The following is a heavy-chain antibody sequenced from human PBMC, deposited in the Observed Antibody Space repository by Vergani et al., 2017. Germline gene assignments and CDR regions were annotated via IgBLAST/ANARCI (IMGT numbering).Heavy chain of an antibody. CDR2: IKQDGSEK. Sequence: LVQPGGSLRLSCAASGFTFSSYWMSWVRQAPGKGLEWVANIKQDGSEKYYVDSVKGRFTISRDNAKNSLYLQMNSVRAEDTAVYYCAREMEYVRTLFHRWGQGTLNTVSA. J-gene: IGHJ4*02. D-gene: IGHD2-8*01. V-gene: IGHV3-7*03. CDR3: AREMEYVRTLFHR. CDR1: GFTFSSYW.